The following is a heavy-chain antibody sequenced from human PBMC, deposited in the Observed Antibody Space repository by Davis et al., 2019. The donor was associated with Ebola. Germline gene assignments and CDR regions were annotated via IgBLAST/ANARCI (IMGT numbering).Heavy chain of an antibody. D-gene: IGHD3-10*01. J-gene: IGHJ5*02. Sequence: ASVKVSCKASGYTFTSYDINWVRQATGQGLEWMGWMNPNSGNTGYAQKFQDRVTITRDMSTSTAYMEVRSLRSEDTAVYYCAADDLLSGTWGQGTLVTVSS. CDR1: GYTFTSYD. CDR2: MNPNSGNT. V-gene: IGHV1-8*01. CDR3: AADDLLSGT.